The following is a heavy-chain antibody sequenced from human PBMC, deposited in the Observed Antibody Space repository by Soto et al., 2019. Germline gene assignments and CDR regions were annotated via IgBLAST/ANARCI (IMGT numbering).Heavy chain of an antibody. Sequence: SETLSLTCAVYGGSFSGYYWSWIRQPPGKGLEWIGEINHSGSTNYNPSLKSRVTISVDTSKNQFSLKLSSVTAADTAVYYCARMVRYWGQGTLVTVSS. V-gene: IGHV4-34*01. J-gene: IGHJ4*02. CDR3: ARMVRY. CDR2: INHSGST. D-gene: IGHD3-10*01. CDR1: GGSFSGYY.